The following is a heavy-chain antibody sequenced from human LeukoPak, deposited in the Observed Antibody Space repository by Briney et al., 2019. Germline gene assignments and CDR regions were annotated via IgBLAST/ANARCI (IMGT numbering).Heavy chain of an antibody. CDR3: ARGVAPITKIVVVIGDAFDI. CDR2: INHIGST. Sequence: PSETLSLTCAVYGGSFSGYYWSWIRQPPGKGLECIGEINHIGSTNYNPSLKSRVTISVDTSKNQFSLKLSSVTAADTAVYYCARGVAPITKIVVVIGDAFDIWGQGTMVTVSS. V-gene: IGHV4-34*01. D-gene: IGHD3-22*01. J-gene: IGHJ3*02. CDR1: GGSFSGYY.